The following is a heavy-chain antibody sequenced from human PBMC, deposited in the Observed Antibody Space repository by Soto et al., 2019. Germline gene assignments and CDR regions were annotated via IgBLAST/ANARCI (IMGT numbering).Heavy chain of an antibody. CDR3: AKTYSSGWYGGDAFDI. Sequence: EVQLLESGGGLVQPGGSLRLSCAASGFTFSSYAMSGVRQAPGKGLEWVSAISGSGGSTYYADSVKGRFTISRDNSKNTLYLQMNSLRAEDTAVYYCAKTYSSGWYGGDAFDIWGQGTMVTVSS. V-gene: IGHV3-23*01. CDR2: ISGSGGST. J-gene: IGHJ3*02. CDR1: GFTFSSYA. D-gene: IGHD6-19*01.